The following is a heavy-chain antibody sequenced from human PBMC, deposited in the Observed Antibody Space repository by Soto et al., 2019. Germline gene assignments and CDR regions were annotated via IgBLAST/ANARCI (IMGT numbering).Heavy chain of an antibody. J-gene: IGHJ4*02. CDR1: GFSLSNYW. Sequence: EVQLVESGGVSVQPGGPLRLSCAASGFSLSNYWMHWVRQAPGKGLVWVSRINIDGSTTTYADSVKGRFTISIDNAKITLYLQMNSLRGEDTAVYYCVRIRRGDGYTFGLWGQRTLVTV. V-gene: IGHV3-74*01. D-gene: IGHD1-1*01. CDR3: VRIRRGDGYTFGL. CDR2: INIDGSTT.